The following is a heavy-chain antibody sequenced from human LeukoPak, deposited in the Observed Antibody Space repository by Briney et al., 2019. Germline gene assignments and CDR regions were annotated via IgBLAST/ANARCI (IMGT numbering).Heavy chain of an antibody. CDR1: GFTFSGSW. CDR2: IKTDETIT. V-gene: IGHV3-74*01. Sequence: GGSLRLSCEASGFTFSGSWMHCVRQAPGKGLEWVSHIKTDETITTYADSVKGRFTVSRDNAKNALFLEMNSLRAEDTAIYYCARNLKDWGQGTLVTVSS. J-gene: IGHJ4*02. CDR3: ARNLKD.